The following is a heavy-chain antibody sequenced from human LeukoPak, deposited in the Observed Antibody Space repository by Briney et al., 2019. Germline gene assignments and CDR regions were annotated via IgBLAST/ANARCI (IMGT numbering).Heavy chain of an antibody. J-gene: IGHJ4*02. V-gene: IGHV3-30-3*01. CDR1: GFTFSSYA. Sequence: GGSLRLSCAASGFTFSSYAMHWVRQAPGKGLEWVAVISCYGSNKNYADFVKGRFTISRDSSKNTLFLQMNSLRADDTAVYYCASLAASGPGDYWGQGTLVTVSS. D-gene: IGHD6-13*01. CDR3: ASLAASGPGDY. CDR2: ISCYGSNK.